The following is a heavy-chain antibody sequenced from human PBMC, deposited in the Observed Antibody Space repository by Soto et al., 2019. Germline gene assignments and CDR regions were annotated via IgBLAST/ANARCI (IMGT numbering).Heavy chain of an antibody. Sequence: GGSLRLSCTASGFTFGDYAMSWVRQAPGKGLEWVGFTRSKAYGGTTEYAASVKGRFTISRDDSKSIAYLHMNSLKTEDTAVYYCTRDDYDSRVRGAFDIWGQGTMVTVSS. V-gene: IGHV3-49*04. CDR2: TRSKAYGGTT. CDR3: TRDDYDSRVRGAFDI. CDR1: GFTFGDYA. J-gene: IGHJ3*02. D-gene: IGHD3-22*01.